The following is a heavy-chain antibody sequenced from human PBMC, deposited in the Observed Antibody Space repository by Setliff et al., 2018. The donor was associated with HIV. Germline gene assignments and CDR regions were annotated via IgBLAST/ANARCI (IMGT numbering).Heavy chain of an antibody. CDR3: AKGPNFEDAFDI. V-gene: IGHV1-69*10. J-gene: IGHJ3*02. CDR2: LIPIVDIT. Sequence: ASVKVSCKASGFTFTNYAFSWVRQAPGQGLEWMGGLIPIVDITKSTQKFRDRVTFTAGESTKTAQMELSGLTFEDTAVYYCAKGPNFEDAFDIWGQGTVVTVSS. D-gene: IGHD2-8*01. CDR1: GFTFTNYA.